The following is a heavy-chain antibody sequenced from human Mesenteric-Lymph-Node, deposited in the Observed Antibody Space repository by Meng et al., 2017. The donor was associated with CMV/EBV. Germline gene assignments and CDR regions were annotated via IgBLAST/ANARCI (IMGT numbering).Heavy chain of an antibody. J-gene: IGHJ4*02. CDR3: ARHQRWLKSEGGFNY. D-gene: IGHD4-23*01. V-gene: IGHV4-34*01. Sequence: QVHLRQWGAGLLKPSEALAPTCAVLGGSFGGYYWSWIRQPSGKGLEWIGEINHSGSTNYNPSLKIRVTISVDTSKNQFSLKLSSVTAADTAVYYCARHQRWLKSEGGFNYWGQGTLVTVSS. CDR1: GGSFGGYY. CDR2: INHSGST.